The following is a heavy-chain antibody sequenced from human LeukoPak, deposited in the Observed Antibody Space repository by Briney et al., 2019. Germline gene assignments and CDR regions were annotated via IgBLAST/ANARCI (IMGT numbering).Heavy chain of an antibody. CDR3: ATDVLRFLEWLSLFNYFDY. CDR1: GFTFSSYA. J-gene: IGHJ4*02. CDR2: ISGSGGST. D-gene: IGHD3-3*01. Sequence: GGSLRLSCAVSGFTFSSYAMSWVRQAPGKGPEWVSAISGSGGSTYYADSVKGRFTISRDNSKNTLYLQMNSLRAEDTAVYYCATDVLRFLEWLSLFNYFDYWGQGTLVTVSS. V-gene: IGHV3-23*01.